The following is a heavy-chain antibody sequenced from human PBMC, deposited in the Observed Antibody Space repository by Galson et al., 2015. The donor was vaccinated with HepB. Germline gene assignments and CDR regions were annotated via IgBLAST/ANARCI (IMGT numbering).Heavy chain of an antibody. Sequence: SLRLSCAASGFTFTRYAMNWVRQAPGKGLEWVSSIGGSGTKTYYADSVKGRFTISRDNSKNTLYLQMNSLRPEDTAVYYCAGEPYSSGWSKRGRYFDYWGQGALVTVSS. D-gene: IGHD6-19*01. CDR2: IGGSGTKT. V-gene: IGHV3-23*01. CDR1: GFTFTRYA. CDR3: AGEPYSSGWSKRGRYFDY. J-gene: IGHJ4*02.